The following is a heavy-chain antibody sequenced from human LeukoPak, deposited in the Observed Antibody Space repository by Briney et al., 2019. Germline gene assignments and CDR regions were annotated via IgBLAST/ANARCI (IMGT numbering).Heavy chain of an antibody. CDR2: IYFSGAT. CDR3: ALGIVAFDF. V-gene: IGHV4-59*01. CDR1: GDSIKSYY. J-gene: IGHJ4*02. D-gene: IGHD5-12*01. Sequence: SETLSLTCTVSGDSIKSYYWSWIRQPPGKGLEWIGYIYFSGATNYNPSLESRVTISVDTSKNQFSLRLGSVTTADTAVYYCALGIVAFDFWGQGAPVTVSS.